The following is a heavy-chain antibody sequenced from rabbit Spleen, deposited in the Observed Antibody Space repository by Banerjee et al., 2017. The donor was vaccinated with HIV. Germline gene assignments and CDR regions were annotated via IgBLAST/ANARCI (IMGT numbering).Heavy chain of an antibody. Sequence: LMEYGGDLVQPGASLTLTCTASGFDFSNYNFMCWVRQAPGKGLEWIACIDTGSRDFTYYASWAKGRFTISKTSSTTVTLQMTSLTAADTATYFCARDLDGVIGWNFGWWGPGTLVTVS. D-gene: IGHD4-1*01. J-gene: IGHJ6*01. CDR3: ARDLDGVIGWNFGW. V-gene: IGHV1S40*01. CDR2: IDTGSRDFT. CDR1: GFDFSNYNF.